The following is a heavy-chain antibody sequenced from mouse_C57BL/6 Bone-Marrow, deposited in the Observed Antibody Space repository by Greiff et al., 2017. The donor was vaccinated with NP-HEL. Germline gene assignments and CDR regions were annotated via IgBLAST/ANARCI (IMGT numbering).Heavy chain of an antibody. D-gene: IGHD2-3*01. CDR3: SRDGYYGGACFAY. J-gene: IGHJ3*01. CDR1: GFTFSDYG. Sequence: EVQGVESGGGLVKPGGSLKLSCAASGFTFSDYGMHWVRQAPEKGLEWVAYISSGSSTIYYADTVKGRFTISRDNAKNTLFLQMTSLRSEDTAMYYCSRDGYYGGACFAYWGQGTLVTVSA. V-gene: IGHV5-17*01. CDR2: ISSGSSTI.